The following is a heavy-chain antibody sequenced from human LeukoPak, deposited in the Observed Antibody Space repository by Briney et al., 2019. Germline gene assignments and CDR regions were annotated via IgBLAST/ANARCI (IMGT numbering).Heavy chain of an antibody. CDR3: ARARGMVRNFDY. CDR2: INHSGST. Sequence: PSETLSLTCAVYGGSFSGYYWSWIRQPPGKGLEWIGEINHSGSTNYNPSPKSRVTISVDTSKNQFSLKLSSVTAADTAVYYCARARGMVRNFDYWGQGTLVTVSS. V-gene: IGHV4-34*01. D-gene: IGHD5-18*01. J-gene: IGHJ4*02. CDR1: GGSFSGYY.